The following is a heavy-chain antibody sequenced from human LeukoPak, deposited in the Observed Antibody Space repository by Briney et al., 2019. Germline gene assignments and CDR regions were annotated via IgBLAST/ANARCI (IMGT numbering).Heavy chain of an antibody. Sequence: GGSLRLSCAASGFTHSNYWMTWVRQAPGKGLEWVANIKPDGSEKYYVDSVKGRFTISRDNAKNSLYLQMNSLRAEDTAVYCARDQNPFVWGQGTLVTVSS. CDR1: GFTHSNYW. CDR2: IKPDGSEK. J-gene: IGHJ4*02. CDR3: ARDQNPFV. V-gene: IGHV3-7*01.